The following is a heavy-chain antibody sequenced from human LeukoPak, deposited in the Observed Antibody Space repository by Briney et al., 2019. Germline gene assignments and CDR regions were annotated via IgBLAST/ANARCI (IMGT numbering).Heavy chain of an antibody. V-gene: IGHV3-7*01. J-gene: IGHJ4*02. CDR2: IKEDGTEK. D-gene: IGHD6-19*01. CDR1: GFTFSNYW. Sequence: PGGSLRLSCAASGFTFSNYWMGWVRQPPGKGLQWVANIKEDGTEKYYVDSVKGRFTISRDNAKNSVYLQMNSLRVEDTAVYYCAKGGIAVAGGRVNFDYWGQGTLVTVSS. CDR3: AKGGIAVAGGRVNFDY.